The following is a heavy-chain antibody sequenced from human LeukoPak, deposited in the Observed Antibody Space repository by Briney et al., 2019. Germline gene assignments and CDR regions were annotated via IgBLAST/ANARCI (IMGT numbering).Heavy chain of an antibody. J-gene: IGHJ6*03. CDR3: ARPSAMPWDYYYMDV. CDR1: GFTFSSYG. CDR2: IRYDGSNK. V-gene: IGHV3-30*02. Sequence: GGSLRLSCAASGFTFSSYGMHWVRQAPGKGLEWVAFIRYDGSNKYYADSVKGRFTISRDNAKNSLYLQMNSLRAEDTAVYYCARPSAMPWDYYYMDVWGKGTTVTVSS. D-gene: IGHD2-2*01.